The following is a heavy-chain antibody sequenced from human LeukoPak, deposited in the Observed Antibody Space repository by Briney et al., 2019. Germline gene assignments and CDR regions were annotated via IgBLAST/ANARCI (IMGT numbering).Heavy chain of an antibody. J-gene: IGHJ4*02. CDR2: INPNSGGT. V-gene: IGHV1-2*02. D-gene: IGHD3-10*01. Sequence: ASVKVSCRASGYTFTGYYMHWVRQAPGQGLEWMGWINPNSGGTNYAQKFQGRVTMTRDTSIGTAYMELSRLRSDDTAVYYCARDMVRGIFPFDYWGQGTLVTVSS. CDR1: GYTFTGYY. CDR3: ARDMVRGIFPFDY.